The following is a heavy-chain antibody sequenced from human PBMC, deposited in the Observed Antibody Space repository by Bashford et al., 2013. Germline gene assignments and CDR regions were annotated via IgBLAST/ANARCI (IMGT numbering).Heavy chain of an antibody. CDR3: VKISYWKPATYTHFDS. Sequence: VASVKVSCKASGYIFTTYPIQWVRQAPGQRLEWMGWITAASGNTKYSQNFQGRVTFTRDTSAGTAYMELNILRAGDSAVYYCVKISYWKPATYTHFDSWGQGTPVTVSS. V-gene: IGHV1-3*01. J-gene: IGHJ4*02. CDR2: ITAASGNT. CDR1: GYIFTTYP. D-gene: IGHD1-1*01.